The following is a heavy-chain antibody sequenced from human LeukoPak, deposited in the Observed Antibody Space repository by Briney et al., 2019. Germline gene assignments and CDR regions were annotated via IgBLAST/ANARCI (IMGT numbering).Heavy chain of an antibody. CDR1: GYPFTSSE. CDR3: ATDRDYGGNSAFDY. D-gene: IGHD4-23*01. V-gene: IGHV1-8*03. Sequence: ASVKVSCKASGYPFTSSEINWVRQATGHRLEWMGWMNPNSGNTGYAQKFQGRVTITRNTSISTAYMELSSLRSEDTAVYYCATDRDYGGNSAFDYWGQGTLVTVSS. J-gene: IGHJ4*02. CDR2: MNPNSGNT.